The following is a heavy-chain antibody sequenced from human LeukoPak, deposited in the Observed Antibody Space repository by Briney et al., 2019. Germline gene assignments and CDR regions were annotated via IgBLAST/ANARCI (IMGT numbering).Heavy chain of an antibody. D-gene: IGHD6-19*01. Sequence: GGSLRLSCAASGFIFRSYEMNWVRQAPGKGLEWVSYISSSGSTIYYADSVKGRFTLSRDNAKNSLYLQMNSLRAEDTAVYYCARDGGSAWFLDYWGQGTLVTVSS. CDR2: ISSSGSTI. CDR3: ARDGGSAWFLDY. CDR1: GFIFRSYE. J-gene: IGHJ4*02. V-gene: IGHV3-48*03.